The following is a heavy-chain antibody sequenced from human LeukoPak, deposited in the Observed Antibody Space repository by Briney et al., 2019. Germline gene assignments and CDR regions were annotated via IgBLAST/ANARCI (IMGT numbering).Heavy chain of an antibody. D-gene: IGHD3-10*01. CDR2: IYYSGST. CDR3: ARTQMVRGVMPVDY. Sequence: PSETLSLICTVSGGSISISSYYWGWIRQPPGKGLEWIGSIYYSGSTYYNPSLKSRVTISVDTSKNQFSLKLSSVTAADTAVYYCARTQMVRGVMPVDYWGQGTLVTVSS. CDR1: GGSISISSYY. V-gene: IGHV4-39*01. J-gene: IGHJ4*02.